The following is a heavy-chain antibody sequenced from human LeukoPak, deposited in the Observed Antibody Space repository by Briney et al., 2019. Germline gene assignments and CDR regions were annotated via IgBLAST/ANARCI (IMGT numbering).Heavy chain of an antibody. D-gene: IGHD3-10*01. J-gene: IGHJ4*02. CDR2: VSGSGGTT. CDR1: GFTFINYA. V-gene: IGHV3-23*01. CDR3: AKEEGSGTYYLYYFDY. Sequence: GGSLRLSCAASGFTFINYAMSWVRQAPGKGLEWVSSVSGSGGTTCYADSVKGRFTISRGRSKNTLYLQTNSLRAEDTAVYYCAKEEGSGTYYLYYFDYWGQGTLVTVSS.